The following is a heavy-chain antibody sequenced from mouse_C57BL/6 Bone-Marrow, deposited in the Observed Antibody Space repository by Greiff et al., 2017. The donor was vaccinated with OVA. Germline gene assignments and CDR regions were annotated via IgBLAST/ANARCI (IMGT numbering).Heavy chain of an antibody. CDR2: IYPSDSET. D-gene: IGHD2-1*01. CDR3: ARCGNYEGFDY. J-gene: IGHJ2*01. V-gene: IGHV1-61*01. Sequence: QVQLQQPGAELVRPGSSVKLSCKASGYTFTSYWMDWVKQRPGQGLEWIGNIYPSDSETHYNQKFKDKATLTVDKSSSTAYMQLSSLTSEDSAVDYCARCGNYEGFDYWGKGTTLTVSS. CDR1: GYTFTSYW.